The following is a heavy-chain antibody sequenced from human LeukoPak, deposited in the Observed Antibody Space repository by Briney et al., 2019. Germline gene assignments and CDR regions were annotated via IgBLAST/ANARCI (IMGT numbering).Heavy chain of an antibody. Sequence: PGRSLRLSCAASGFTFSSYWMHWVRQAPGTGLVWVSRINEDGSTTNYADSVKGRSTIFRDNAKNTLYLQMNSLRAEDTAVYYCVRDLGGRSGHWGQGTLVTVSS. J-gene: IGHJ4*02. CDR1: GFTFSSYW. CDR2: INEDGSTT. CDR3: VRDLGGRSGH. V-gene: IGHV3-74*01. D-gene: IGHD1-26*01.